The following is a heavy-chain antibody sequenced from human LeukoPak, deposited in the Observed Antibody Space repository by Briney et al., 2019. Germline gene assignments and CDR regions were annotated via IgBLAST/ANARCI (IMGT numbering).Heavy chain of an antibody. CDR3: AREGYIVVVKTGFDP. Sequence: PSQPLSLTCTVSGGSIRTGSYYGCWIRQPAGRGLEWIGRIYTSGSTNYNPSLKSRVTISVDASKNQFSLKLSSVTGADTAVYYCAREGYIVVVKTGFDPWGQGTLVTVSS. CDR2: IYTSGST. J-gene: IGHJ5*02. D-gene: IGHD2-21*01. CDR1: GGSIRTGSYY. V-gene: IGHV4-61*02.